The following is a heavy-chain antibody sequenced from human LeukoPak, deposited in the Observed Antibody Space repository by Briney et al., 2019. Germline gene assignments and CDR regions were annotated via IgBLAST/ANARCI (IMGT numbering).Heavy chain of an antibody. V-gene: IGHV3-74*01. D-gene: IGHD6-19*01. CDR1: GFTFSSYW. CDR2: INSDGSST. J-gene: IGHJ5*02. Sequence: PGGSLRLSCAASGFTFSSYWMHWVRHAPGKGLVWVSRINSDGSSTSYADSVKGRFTISRDNAKNTLYLQMNSLRAEDTAVYYCARGIAVAGKGWFDPWGQGTLVTVSS. CDR3: ARGIAVAGKGWFDP.